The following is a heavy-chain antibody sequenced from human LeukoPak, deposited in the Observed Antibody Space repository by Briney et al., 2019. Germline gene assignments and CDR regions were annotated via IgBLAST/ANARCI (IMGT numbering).Heavy chain of an antibody. D-gene: IGHD6-13*01. CDR2: FDPEDGET. CDR1: GYTLTELS. V-gene: IGHV1-24*01. CDR3: ATGVAAAGTVNWFDP. Sequence: ASVKVSCKVPGYTLTELSMHWVRQAPGKGLEWMGGFDPEDGETIYAQKFQGRVTMTEDTSTDTAYMELSSLRSEDTAVYYCATGVAAAGTVNWFDPWGQGTLVTVSS. J-gene: IGHJ5*02.